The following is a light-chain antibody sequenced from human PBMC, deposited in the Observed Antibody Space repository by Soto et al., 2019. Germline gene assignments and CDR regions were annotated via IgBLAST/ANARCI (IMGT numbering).Light chain of an antibody. CDR2: DAS. CDR3: QQRSTWLT. Sequence: EIVLTQSPATLSLSPGERATLSCRASQSVSSYLAWYQQQTGQAPRLLIYDASNRATGIQARFSGSGSGTDFTITISILDPEDFAVYYCQQRSTWLTFGGGTKVEIK. J-gene: IGKJ4*01. V-gene: IGKV3-11*01. CDR1: QSVSSY.